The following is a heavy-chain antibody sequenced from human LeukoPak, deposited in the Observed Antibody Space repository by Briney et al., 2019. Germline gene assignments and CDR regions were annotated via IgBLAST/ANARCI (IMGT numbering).Heavy chain of an antibody. CDR3: AKSGTLLWFGELLPTPDAFDI. CDR1: GFTFSSYA. CDR2: ISGSGGST. Sequence: GGSLRLSCAASGFTFSSYAMSWVRQAPGKRLEWVSAISGSGGSTYYADSVKGRFTISRDNSKNTLYLQMNSLRAEDTAVYYCAKSGTLLWFGELLPTPDAFDIWGQGTMVTVSS. J-gene: IGHJ3*02. V-gene: IGHV3-23*01. D-gene: IGHD3-10*01.